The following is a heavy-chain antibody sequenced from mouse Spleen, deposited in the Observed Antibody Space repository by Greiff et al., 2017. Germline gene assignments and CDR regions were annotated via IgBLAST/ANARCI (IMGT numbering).Heavy chain of an antibody. D-gene: IGHD1-1*01. CDR2: IWSGGST. J-gene: IGHJ1*01. Sequence: QVQLQQSGPGLVQPSQSLSITCTVSGFSLTSYGVHWVRQSPGKGLEWLGVIWSGGSTDYNAAFISRLSISKDNSKSQVFFKMNSLQADDTAIYYCARNYYGSGFDVWGAGTTVTVSS. CDR3: ARNYYGSGFDV. CDR1: GFSLTSYG. V-gene: IGHV2-2*01.